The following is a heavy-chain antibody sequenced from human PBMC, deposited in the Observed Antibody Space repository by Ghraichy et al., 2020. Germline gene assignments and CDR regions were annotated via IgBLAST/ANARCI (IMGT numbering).Heavy chain of an antibody. Sequence: SETLSLTCTVSGGSVSSGSYYWSWIRQPPGKGLEWIGYIYYSGSTNYNPSLKSRVTISVDTSKNQFSLKLSSVTAADTAVYYGARGPAAIYWFDPWGQGTLVTVSS. CDR1: GGSVSSGSYY. J-gene: IGHJ5*02. CDR3: ARGPAAIYWFDP. CDR2: IYYSGST. V-gene: IGHV4-61*01. D-gene: IGHD2-2*01.